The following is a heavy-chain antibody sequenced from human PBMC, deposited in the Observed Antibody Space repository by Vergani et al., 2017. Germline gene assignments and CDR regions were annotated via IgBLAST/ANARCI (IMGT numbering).Heavy chain of an antibody. D-gene: IGHD6-13*01. CDR2: IYYSGST. J-gene: IGHJ5*02. V-gene: IGHV4-59*01. CDR3: ARAPIAAPATLAGFDP. CDR1: GGSISSYY. Sequence: QVQLQESGPGLVKPSETLSLTCTVSGGSISSYYWSWIRQPPGKGLEWIGYIYYSGSTNYNPSLKSRVTISVDTSKHQFSLKLRSVTAADAAVYYWARAPIAAPATLAGFDPWGQGTLVTVSS.